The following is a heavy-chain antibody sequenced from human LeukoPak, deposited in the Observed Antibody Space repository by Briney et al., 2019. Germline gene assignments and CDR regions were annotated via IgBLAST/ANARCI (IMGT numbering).Heavy chain of an antibody. V-gene: IGHV4-30-2*01. CDR2: IYHGGSP. CDR3: AREKGGNYGDYFFDY. Sequence: SQTLSLTCAVSGGAISSGGYSWSWIRQRPGKGLEWVGYIYHGGSPYHSPSLKRGVPISVDRSKNHCTLKLSSVAAGDTAVYYGAREKGGNYGDYFFDYWGQGTLVTVSS. J-gene: IGHJ4*02. CDR1: GGAISSGGYS. D-gene: IGHD4-17*01.